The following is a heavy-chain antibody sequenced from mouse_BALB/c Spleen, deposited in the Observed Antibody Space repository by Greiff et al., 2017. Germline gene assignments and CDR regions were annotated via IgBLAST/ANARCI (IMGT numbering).Heavy chain of an antibody. D-gene: IGHD1-2*01. CDR3: ARLVRRYAMDY. CDR2: INPYNDGT. J-gene: IGHJ4*01. CDR1: GYTFTSYV. V-gene: IGHV1-14*01. Sequence: VHVKQSGPELVKPGASVKMSCKASGYTFTSYVMHWVKQKPGQGLEWIGYINPYNDGTKYNEKFKGKATLTSDKSSSTAYMELSSLTSEDSAVYYCARLVRRYAMDYWGQGTSVTVSS.